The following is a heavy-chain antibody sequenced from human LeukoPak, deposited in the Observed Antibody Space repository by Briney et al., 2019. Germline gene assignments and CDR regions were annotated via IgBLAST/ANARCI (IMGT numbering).Heavy chain of an antibody. CDR2: IYHSGGT. J-gene: IGHJ6*03. CDR3: ARLWSSSWSDFAYYYYYYMDV. D-gene: IGHD6-13*01. CDR1: GGSISSHF. Sequence: SETLSLTCTVYGGSISSHFWSWIRQPPGKGLEWIGYIYHSGGTNYNPSLKSRVTISVDTSKTQFSLKLSSVTAADTAVYYCARLWSSSWSDFAYYYYYYMDVWGKGTTVTVSS. V-gene: IGHV4-59*08.